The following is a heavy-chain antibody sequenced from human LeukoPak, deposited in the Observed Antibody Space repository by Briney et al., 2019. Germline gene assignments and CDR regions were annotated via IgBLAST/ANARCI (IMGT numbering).Heavy chain of an antibody. J-gene: IGHJ4*02. Sequence: SVKVSCKASGGTFSSYAISWVRQAPGQGLEWMGGIIPIFGTANYAQKFQGRVTMTRDTSTSTVYMELSSLRSEDAAVYYYAREGAYYLDSWGQGTLVAVSS. CDR2: IIPIFGTA. CDR1: GGTFSSYA. CDR3: AREGAYYLDS. D-gene: IGHD4/OR15-4a*01. V-gene: IGHV1-69*05.